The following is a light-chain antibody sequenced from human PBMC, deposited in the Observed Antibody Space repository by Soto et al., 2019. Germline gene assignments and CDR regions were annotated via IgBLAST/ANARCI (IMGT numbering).Light chain of an antibody. V-gene: IGKV1-17*01. CDR3: QQYNTYPFT. Sequence: DTQMTQSPSSLSASVGDRVPITCRASQGIRNDLGWYQQKPGKAPKRLIYDASSLQSGVPSRFRGSGSGTRFTLSILTLQADDFATYYCQQYNTYPFTFGPGTKVDIK. J-gene: IGKJ3*01. CDR1: QGIRND. CDR2: DAS.